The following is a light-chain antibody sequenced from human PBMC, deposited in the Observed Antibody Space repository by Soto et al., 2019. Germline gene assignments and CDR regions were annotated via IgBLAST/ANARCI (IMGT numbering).Light chain of an antibody. CDR2: GTS. CDR1: QSVRSN. J-gene: IGKJ3*01. V-gene: IGKV3-20*01. CDR3: QQYGSSLFT. Sequence: EKVMTQSPATLSVSPGERATLSCRASQSVRSNLAWYQQKPGQPPRLLIYGTSIRASGVPERFSGGGSGTDFTLTITRLEPEDFAVYYCQQYGSSLFTFGPGTKVDIK.